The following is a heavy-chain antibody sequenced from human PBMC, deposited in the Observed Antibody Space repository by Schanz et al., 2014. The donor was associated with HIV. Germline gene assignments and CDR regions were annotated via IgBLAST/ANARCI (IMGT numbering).Heavy chain of an antibody. Sequence: EVQLVESGGGFVQPGGSLTLSCAASGFIFRNYAMLWVRQAPGKGPEWVSTIDGPTTNTHYADSVNGRFTISRDNSKNTLYLQMNSLRAEDTAVYYCAREKYSSTWWRAGLYFYGMDVWGQGTTVTVSS. CDR3: AREKYSSTWWRAGLYFYGMDV. CDR1: GFIFRNYA. CDR2: IDGPTTNT. V-gene: IGHV3-23*04. D-gene: IGHD6-13*01. J-gene: IGHJ6*02.